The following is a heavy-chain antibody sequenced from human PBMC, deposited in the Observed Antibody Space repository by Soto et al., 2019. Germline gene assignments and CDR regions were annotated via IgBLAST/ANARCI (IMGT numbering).Heavy chain of an antibody. J-gene: IGHJ3*02. D-gene: IGHD1-1*01. CDR3: ARDGKGPFDI. Sequence: EVQLVESGGGLGQPGGSLRLSCAASGFTFSSSWMNWVRQAPGKGLEWVANIKYDGSERNYVDSVKGRFTISRDNAKSLLLLQMNSLRAEDTAVYYCARDGKGPFDIWGQGTMVTVSS. CDR2: IKYDGSER. CDR1: GFTFSSSW. V-gene: IGHV3-7*01.